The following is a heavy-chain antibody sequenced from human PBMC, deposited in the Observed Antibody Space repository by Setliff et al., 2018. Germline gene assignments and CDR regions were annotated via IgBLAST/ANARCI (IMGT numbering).Heavy chain of an antibody. V-gene: IGHV4-34*03. CDR2: IYYSEST. J-gene: IGHJ4*02. D-gene: IGHD1-26*01. Sequence: SETLSLTCAVYGGSFSDYYWSWIRQPPGKGLEWIGNIYYSESTTYNPSLKSRVTISVDTSKNQFSLKLSSVTAADTAVYYCNGANDDYYFDYWGQGTLVTVSS. CDR1: GGSFSDYY. CDR3: NGANDDYYFDY.